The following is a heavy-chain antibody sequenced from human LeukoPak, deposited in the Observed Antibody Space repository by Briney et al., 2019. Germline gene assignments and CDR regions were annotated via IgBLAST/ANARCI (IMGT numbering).Heavy chain of an antibody. J-gene: IGHJ4*02. V-gene: IGHV4-34*01. Sequence: SETLSLTCAVYGGSFSGYYWSWIRQPPWKGLEWIGEINHSGSTNYNPSLKSRVTISVDTSKNQFSLKLSSVTAADTAVYYCARGLRGHSSSSTLTDYWGQGTLVTVSS. D-gene: IGHD6-6*01. CDR2: INHSGST. CDR3: ARGLRGHSSSSTLTDY. CDR1: GGSFSGYY.